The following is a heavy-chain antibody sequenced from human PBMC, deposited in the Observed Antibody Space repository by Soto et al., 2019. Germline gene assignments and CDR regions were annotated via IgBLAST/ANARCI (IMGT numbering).Heavy chain of an antibody. Sequence: EVQLVESGGGLVQPGGSLRLSCVASGFMFDSYAMNWVRQAPGKGLEWVSYISPGGDRIYYEESLKGRITISRDNARNPLSLQMNILSDEDTAVYYCTKSADSAGWGVDFWGQGTLVTVSS. CDR1: GFMFDSYA. V-gene: IGHV3-48*02. CDR3: TKSADSAGWGVDF. J-gene: IGHJ4*02. CDR2: ISPGGDRI. D-gene: IGHD6-19*01.